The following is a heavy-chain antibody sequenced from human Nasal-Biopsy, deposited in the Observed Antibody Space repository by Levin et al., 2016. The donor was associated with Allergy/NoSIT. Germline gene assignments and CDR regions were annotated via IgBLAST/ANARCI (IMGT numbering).Heavy chain of an antibody. CDR2: IYYSGTT. CDR3: ARSRYRVAWFDP. J-gene: IGHJ5*02. V-gene: IGHV4-59*01. Sequence: SETLSLTCTVSGGSMTGDYWSWIRQPPGKGLEWIGFIYYSGTTKYNPSLKSRVTLSLDTSNNQFSLSLDSVTAADTAVYYCARSRYRVAWFDPWGPGILVTASS. CDR1: GGSMTGDY. D-gene: IGHD2-15*01.